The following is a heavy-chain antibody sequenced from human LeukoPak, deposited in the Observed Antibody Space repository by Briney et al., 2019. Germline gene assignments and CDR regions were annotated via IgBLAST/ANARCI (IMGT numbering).Heavy chain of an antibody. CDR1: GFTFTTYW. CDR2: IKQDGNEK. J-gene: IGHJ4*02. V-gene: IGHV3-7*01. Sequence: GGSLRLSCAASGFTFTTYWMSWVRQAPGKGLEWVANIKQDGNEKYYVDSVKGRFTISRDNAKNSVYLQMNSLRAEDTAKYYCASGWAFQDHWGQGTLVIVSS. D-gene: IGHD6-19*01. CDR3: ASGWAFQDH.